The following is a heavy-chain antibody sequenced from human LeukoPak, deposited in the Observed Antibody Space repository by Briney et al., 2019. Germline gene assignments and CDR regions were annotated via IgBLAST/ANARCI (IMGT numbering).Heavy chain of an antibody. V-gene: IGHV4-39*07. CDR3: ARFNYYDRQAFDY. J-gene: IGHJ4*02. CDR2: IYYSGST. CDR1: GGSISSSSYY. D-gene: IGHD3-22*01. Sequence: SETLSLTCTVSGGSISSSSYYWGWIRQPSGKGLEWIGSIYYSGSTYYNPSLKSRVTISVDTSKNQFSLKLSSVTAADTAVYYCARFNYYDRQAFDYWGQGTLVTVSS.